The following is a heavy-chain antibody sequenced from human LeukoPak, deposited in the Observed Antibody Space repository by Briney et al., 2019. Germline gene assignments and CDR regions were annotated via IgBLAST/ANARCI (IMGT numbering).Heavy chain of an antibody. D-gene: IGHD3-3*01. V-gene: IGHV4-34*01. CDR3: ARVKSPADFWSGYPKGRWFDP. J-gene: IGHJ5*02. CDR1: GGSFSGYY. Sequence: EXLSLTCAVYGGSFSGYYWSWIRQPPGKGLEWIGEIYHSGSTTYNPSLKSRVTISVDTSKNQFSLKLSSVTAAHTAVYYCARVKSPADFWSGYPKGRWFDPWGQGTLGTVPS. CDR2: IYHSGST.